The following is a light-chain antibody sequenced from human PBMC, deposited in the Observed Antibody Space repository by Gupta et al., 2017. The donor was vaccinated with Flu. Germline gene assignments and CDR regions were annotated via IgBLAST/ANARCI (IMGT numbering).Light chain of an antibody. CDR3: LQNYNYPYT. Sequence: AIQMTQSPSSLSASVGDRVTITCRASQGIRNDLGWYQQKPGKAPKLLIYAAFSLQSGVPSRFSGSASGTDFTLTISSLQPEDFATYYGLQNYNYPYTFGPGTKVDIK. CDR2: AAF. J-gene: IGKJ3*01. V-gene: IGKV1-6*01. CDR1: QGIRND.